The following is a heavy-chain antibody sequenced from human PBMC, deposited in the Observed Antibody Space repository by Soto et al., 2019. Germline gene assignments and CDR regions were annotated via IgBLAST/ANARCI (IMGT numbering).Heavy chain of an antibody. J-gene: IGHJ6*02. Sequence: HGQLAQSGAAVKKSGSSVKVSCKASGGTLSNSALSWVRKSPGHGLECLGGIIPVFGMVNYAQKSQDRVTITADESSSTVYMELSSLRSEDTAVSYCGTVRILVAGSSAYSGFDVWGQGTTVTV. CDR3: GTVRILVAGSSAYSGFDV. D-gene: IGHD6-19*01. CDR1: GGTLSNSA. CDR2: IIPVFGMV. V-gene: IGHV1-69*01.